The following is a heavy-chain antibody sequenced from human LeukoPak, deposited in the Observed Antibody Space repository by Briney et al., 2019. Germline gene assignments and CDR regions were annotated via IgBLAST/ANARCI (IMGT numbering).Heavy chain of an antibody. CDR2: ITSSSVYI. J-gene: IGHJ4*02. V-gene: IGHV3-21*01. CDR3: AREVRGLDY. D-gene: IGHD3-10*01. Sequence: PGGSLRLSCAASGFTFSDYYMTWVRQAPGKGLEWVSSITSSSVYIHYADSVKGRFTISRDNAKSSLFLQMNSLRAEDTAVYFCAREVRGLDYWGQGTLVTVSS. CDR1: GFTFSDYY.